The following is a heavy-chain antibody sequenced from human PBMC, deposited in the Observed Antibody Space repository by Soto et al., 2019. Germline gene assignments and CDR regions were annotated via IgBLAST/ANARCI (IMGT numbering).Heavy chain of an antibody. D-gene: IGHD2-21*02. V-gene: IGHV3-73*01. CDR3: TRHVPFCGGDYYTDAFDI. CDR2: IRSKANSYET. CDR1: GFTFSGSA. J-gene: IGHJ3*02. Sequence: EVQLVESGGGLVQPGGSLKLSCAASGFTFSGSAMHWVRQASGKGLEWVGRIRSKANSYETAYAVSVKGRFTVSRDDSKNTAYLQMNSLKTEDTAVYYCTRHVPFCGGDYYTDAFDIWGQGTMVTVSS.